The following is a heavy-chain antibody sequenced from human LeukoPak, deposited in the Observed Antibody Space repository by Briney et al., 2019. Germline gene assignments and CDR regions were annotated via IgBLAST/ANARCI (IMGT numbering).Heavy chain of an antibody. J-gene: IGHJ5*02. CDR3: ARGDIVVLPAGIPHNWFDP. CDR1: GYTFTSYY. CDR2: INPSGGST. D-gene: IGHD2-2*02. Sequence: ASVKVSCKASGYTFTSYYMHWVRQAPGQGLEWMGIINPSGGSTSYAQKFQGRVTMTRDTSISTAYMELSRLRSDDTAVYYCARGDIVVLPAGIPHNWFDPWGQGTLVTVSS. V-gene: IGHV1-46*01.